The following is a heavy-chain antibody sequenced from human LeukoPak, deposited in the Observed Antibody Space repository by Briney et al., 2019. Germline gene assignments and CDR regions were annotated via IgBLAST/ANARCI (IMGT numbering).Heavy chain of an antibody. V-gene: IGHV4-59*01. D-gene: IGHD5-24*01. CDR1: NDSFSNYY. J-gene: IGHJ4*02. CDR3: ARASIRRRDGYNRHYEIDY. CDR2: VYYSDKT. Sequence: SETLSLTCTVSNDSFSNYYWTWLRQSPGKALEWIGYVYYSDKTHYNPSLKSRLFISVDTSQNQFSLRLSSVTAADTAVYYCARASIRRRDGYNRHYEIDYWGQGTLVTVS.